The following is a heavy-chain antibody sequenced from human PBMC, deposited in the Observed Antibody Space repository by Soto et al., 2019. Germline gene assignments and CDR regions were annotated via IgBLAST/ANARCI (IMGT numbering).Heavy chain of an antibody. D-gene: IGHD2-15*01. CDR2: IWYDGSNK. Sequence: GGSLRLSCAASGVTYSTYTMHWVRQAPGKGLEWVAVIWYDGSNKYYADSVKGRFTISRDNSKNTLYLQMNSLRAEDTAVYYCASSLYCSGGSCVDYWGQGTLVTVSS. CDR3: ASSLYCSGGSCVDY. J-gene: IGHJ4*02. CDR1: GVTYSTYT. V-gene: IGHV3-33*08.